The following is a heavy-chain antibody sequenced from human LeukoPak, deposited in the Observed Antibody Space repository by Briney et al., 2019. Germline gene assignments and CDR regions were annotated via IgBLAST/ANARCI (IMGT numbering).Heavy chain of an antibody. V-gene: IGHV1-8*01. CDR2: MKPNSGNT. CDR3: AREITTHYYDSSGYYYGEYFQH. Sequence: ASVKASCKASGYTFTSYDINWVRQATGQGLEWMGWMKPNSGNTGYAQKFQGRVTMTRNTSISTAYMELSSLRSEDTAVYYCAREITTHYYDSSGYYYGEYFQHWGQGTLVTVSS. CDR1: GYTFTSYD. J-gene: IGHJ1*01. D-gene: IGHD3-22*01.